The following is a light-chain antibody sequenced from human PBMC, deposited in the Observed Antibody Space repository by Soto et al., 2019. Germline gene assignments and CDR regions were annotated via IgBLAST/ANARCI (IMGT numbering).Light chain of an antibody. CDR1: QSVSSSN. Sequence: EIVLTQSPGTLSLSPGERATLSCRASQSVSSSNLAWYQQKPGQAPRLLIYGASSRATGIPDRFSGSGSGTDFTFTISRLEPEDFAVYYCQQYGSSPYTFGQGTKVDIK. V-gene: IGKV3-20*01. J-gene: IGKJ2*01. CDR3: QQYGSSPYT. CDR2: GAS.